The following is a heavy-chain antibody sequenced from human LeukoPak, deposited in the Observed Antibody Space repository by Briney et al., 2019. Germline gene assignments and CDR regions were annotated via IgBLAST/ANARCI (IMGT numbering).Heavy chain of an antibody. CDR3: ARDLGGETTYYDILTGYSRNWFDP. J-gene: IGHJ5*02. CDR2: IKQDGSEK. CDR1: GFTFSSYW. Sequence: PGGSLRLSCAASGFTFSSYWMSWVRQAPGKGLEWVANIKQDGSEKYYVDSVKGRFTISRDNAKNSLYLQMNSLRAEDTAVYYCARDLGGETTYYDILTGYSRNWFDPWGQGTLVTVSS. D-gene: IGHD3-9*01. V-gene: IGHV3-7*01.